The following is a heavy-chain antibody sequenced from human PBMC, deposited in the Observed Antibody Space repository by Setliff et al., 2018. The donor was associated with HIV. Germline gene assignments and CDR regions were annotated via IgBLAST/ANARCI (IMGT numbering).Heavy chain of an antibody. J-gene: IGHJ4*02. CDR2: ISTYNGNT. CDR1: GYTFTTYG. V-gene: IGHV1-18*01. Sequence: ASVKVSCKASGYTFTTYGITWVRQAPGQGLEWMGWISTYNGNTNYAQKFQGRVTMTTVTSTSTAYMELRNLRSDDTAVHYCGTVRIAVPDDFDYWGQGNLVTVSS. D-gene: IGHD6-19*01. CDR3: GTVRIAVPDDFDY.